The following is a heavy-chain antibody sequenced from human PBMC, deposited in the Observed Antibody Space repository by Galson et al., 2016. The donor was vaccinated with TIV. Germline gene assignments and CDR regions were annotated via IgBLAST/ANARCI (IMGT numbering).Heavy chain of an antibody. J-gene: IGHJ6*02. Sequence: QSGAEVKKPGSSVKVSCKASGYTFSTYGISWVRQAPGQGLEWMGWISAYNGDTKYSQKSQGRITMTTDTSTSTAYMELRSLRSNDTAVYYCARDLDTVVVPGALRDPTNYYYGMDVWGQGTTVIVSS. V-gene: IGHV1-18*01. CDR1: GYTFSTYG. CDR2: ISAYNGDT. D-gene: IGHD2-2*03. CDR3: ARDLDTVVVPGALRDPTNYYYGMDV.